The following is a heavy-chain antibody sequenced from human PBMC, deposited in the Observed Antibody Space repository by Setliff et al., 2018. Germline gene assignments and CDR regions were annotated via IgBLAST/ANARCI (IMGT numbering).Heavy chain of an antibody. V-gene: IGHV4-34*01. CDR3: ARGFDVCGGGACYTDV. CDR2: INYSGST. CDR1: GESFSGHY. J-gene: IGHJ6*03. D-gene: IGHD2-21*01. Sequence: SETLSLTCAVYGESFSGHYWSWIRQPPGKGLEWIGEINYSGSTNYNPSLKSRVTISVDTSKNQFSLKLSSVAAADTAVYYCARGFDVCGGGACYTDVWGKGTTVTVSS.